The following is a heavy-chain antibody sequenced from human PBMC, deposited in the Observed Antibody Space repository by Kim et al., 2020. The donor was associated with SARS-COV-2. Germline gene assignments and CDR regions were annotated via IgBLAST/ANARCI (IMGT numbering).Heavy chain of an antibody. J-gene: IGHJ6*02. D-gene: IGHD5-12*01. CDR1: GYTFTSYA. CDR3: AREFRGYSGYDRLYGMDV. Sequence: ASVKVSCKASGYTFTSYAMHWVRQAPGQRLEWMGWINAGNGNTKYSQKFQGRVTITRDTSASTAYMELSSLRSEDTAVYYCAREFRGYSGYDRLYGMDVWGQGTTVTVSS. CDR2: INAGNGNT. V-gene: IGHV1-3*01.